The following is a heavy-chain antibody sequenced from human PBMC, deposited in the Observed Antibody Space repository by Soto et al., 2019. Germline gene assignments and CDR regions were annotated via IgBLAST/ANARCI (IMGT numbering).Heavy chain of an antibody. Sequence: SETLSLTCAAYGGSFSGYYWSWIRQPPGKGLEWIGYIYYSGSTYYNPSLKSRVTISVDTSKNQFSLKLSSVTAADTAVYYCARGYYYYDSSGLDYWGQGTLVTVSS. CDR1: GGSFSGYY. CDR3: ARGYYYYDSSGLDY. D-gene: IGHD3-22*01. J-gene: IGHJ4*02. V-gene: IGHV4-30-4*01. CDR2: IYYSGST.